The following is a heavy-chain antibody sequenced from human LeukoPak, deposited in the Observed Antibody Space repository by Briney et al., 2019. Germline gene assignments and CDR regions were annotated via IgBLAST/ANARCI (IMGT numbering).Heavy chain of an antibody. CDR3: ARWRWLQSEFDY. Sequence: GGSLRLSCAASGFTFSSHSMSWGRQAPGKGLEGVAYIKEDGREKDHVDSVKGRFTISRDNAKNSLYLQMNTLRADDTAVYYCARWRWLQSEFDYWGQGTLVTVSS. CDR2: IKEDGREK. CDR1: GFTFSSHS. J-gene: IGHJ4*02. V-gene: IGHV3-7*01. D-gene: IGHD5-24*01.